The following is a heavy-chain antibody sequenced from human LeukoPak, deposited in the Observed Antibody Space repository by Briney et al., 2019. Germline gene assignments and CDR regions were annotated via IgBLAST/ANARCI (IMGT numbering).Heavy chain of an antibody. V-gene: IGHV3-7*03. CDR3: AREVMITFGGGFDI. Sequence: GGSLRLSCAASGFTFSSYWMSWVRQAPGKGLEWVANIKQDGSEKYYVDSVKGRFTISRDNAKNSLYLQMNSLRAEDTALYYCAREVMITFGGGFDIWGQGTMVTVSS. D-gene: IGHD3-16*01. J-gene: IGHJ3*02. CDR2: IKQDGSEK. CDR1: GFTFSSYW.